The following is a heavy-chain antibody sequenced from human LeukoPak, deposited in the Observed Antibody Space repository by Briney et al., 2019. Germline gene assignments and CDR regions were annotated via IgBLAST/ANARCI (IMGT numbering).Heavy chain of an antibody. Sequence: SVKVSCKASGFTFTSSAMQWVRQARGQRLEWIGWIVVGSGNTNYAQKFQERVTITRDMSTSTAYMELSSLRSEDTAVYYCAAEGYNWNPYGMDVWGQGTTVTVSS. CDR3: AAEGYNWNPYGMDV. D-gene: IGHD1-20*01. CDR1: GFTFTSSA. J-gene: IGHJ6*02. CDR2: IVVGSGNT. V-gene: IGHV1-58*02.